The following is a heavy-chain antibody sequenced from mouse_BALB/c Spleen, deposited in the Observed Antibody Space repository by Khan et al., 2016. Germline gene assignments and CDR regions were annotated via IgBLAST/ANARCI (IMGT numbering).Heavy chain of an antibody. Sequence: EVELVESGGGLVKPGGSLKLSCEASGFTFSSYAMSWVRQTPEKRLEWVASISGGGSSFYPDILKGRFTISRDNARNILYLQMSSLRSEDTAMYYCASKVYYFDYWGQGTTLTVSS. J-gene: IGHJ2*01. CDR3: ASKVYYFDY. V-gene: IGHV5-6-5*01. CDR1: GFTFSSYA. CDR2: ISGGGSS.